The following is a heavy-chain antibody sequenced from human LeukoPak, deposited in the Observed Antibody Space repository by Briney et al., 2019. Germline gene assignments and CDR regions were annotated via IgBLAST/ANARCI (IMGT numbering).Heavy chain of an antibody. Sequence: PSETLSLTCTVSGGSISSYYWSWIRQPPGKGLEWIGYIYCSGSTYYNPSLKSRVTISVDTSKNQFSLKLSSVTAADTAVYYCARAAAGPDYWGQGTLVTVSS. CDR2: IYCSGST. J-gene: IGHJ4*02. D-gene: IGHD6-13*01. CDR1: GGSISSYY. CDR3: ARAAAGPDY. V-gene: IGHV4-59*08.